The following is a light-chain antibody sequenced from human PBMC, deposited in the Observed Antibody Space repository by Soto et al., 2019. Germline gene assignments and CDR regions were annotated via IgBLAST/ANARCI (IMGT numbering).Light chain of an antibody. CDR2: GAS. CDR1: QSVSNN. Sequence: EIVMTQSPATLSVSPGERATLSCRASQSVSNNLAWYQQKPGQAPRLLIYGASTRATGIPARFSGSGSGTEFTLTISSLQSEDFAVYYCQQYNNWPRTVGPGTKVDIK. J-gene: IGKJ3*01. V-gene: IGKV3-15*01. CDR3: QQYNNWPRT.